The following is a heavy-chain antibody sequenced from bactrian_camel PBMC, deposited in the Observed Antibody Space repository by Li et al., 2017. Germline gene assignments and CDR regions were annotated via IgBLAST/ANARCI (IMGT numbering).Heavy chain of an antibody. J-gene: IGHJ6*01. CDR1: GFAYSKYC. CDR2: MIGLDGSP. Sequence: HVQLVESGGDSVHAGGSLRLSCEASGFAYSKYCMGWLRQAPGKEREGVAMIGLDGSPKYADFVQGRFSISRANAKSQLYLQMNSLKPDDTAMYYCAAKATSWYSPDRCGRDFDYWGQGTQVTVS. V-gene: IGHV3S68*01. CDR3: AAKATSWYSPDRCGRDFDY. D-gene: IGHD2*01.